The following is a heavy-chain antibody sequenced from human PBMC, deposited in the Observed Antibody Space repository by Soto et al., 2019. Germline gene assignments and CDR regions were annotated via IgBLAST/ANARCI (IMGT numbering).Heavy chain of an antibody. V-gene: IGHV3-53*01. CDR2: IYSGGST. Sequence: GCSPALSCAAYGFTVSSNYMSWVRQAPGNVLEWVSVIYSGGSTYYADSVKGRFTISRDNSKNTLYLQMNSLRAEDTAEYYCARCLGIQNYWGQISLFTVSS. J-gene: IGHJ4*02. CDR3: ARCLGIQNY. D-gene: IGHD6-13*01. CDR1: GFTVSSNY.